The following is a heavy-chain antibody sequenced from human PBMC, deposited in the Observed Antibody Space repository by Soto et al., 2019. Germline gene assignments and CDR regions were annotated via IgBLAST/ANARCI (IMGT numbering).Heavy chain of an antibody. CDR2: ISSRGSTI. CDR3: AREVGSGWYYFEY. J-gene: IGHJ4*02. V-gene: IGHV3-48*03. Sequence: GGSLRLSCAASGFTFSSYEMNWVRQAPGKGLEWVSYISSRGSTIYYVDSVKGRFTISRDNAKNSLYLQMNSLRDEDTAVYYCAREVGSGWYYFEYWGQGTRVTVSS. D-gene: IGHD6-19*01. CDR1: GFTFSSYE.